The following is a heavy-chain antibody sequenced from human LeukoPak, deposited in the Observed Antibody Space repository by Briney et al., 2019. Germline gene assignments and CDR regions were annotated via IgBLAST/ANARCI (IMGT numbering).Heavy chain of an antibody. D-gene: IGHD6-13*01. CDR3: ARGDAGPRAINWFDP. V-gene: IGHV1-18*01. CDR2: ISAYNGNT. J-gene: IGHJ5*02. Sequence: EASVKVSCKASGYTFTSYGISWVRQAPGQGLEWMGWISAYNGNTNYAQKLQGRVTMTTDTSTSTAYMELRSLRSDDTAVYYCARGDAGPRAINWFDPWGQGTLVTVSS. CDR1: GYTFTSYG.